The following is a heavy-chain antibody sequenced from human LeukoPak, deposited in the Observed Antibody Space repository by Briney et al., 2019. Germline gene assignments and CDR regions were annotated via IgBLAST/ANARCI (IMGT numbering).Heavy chain of an antibody. Sequence: GASVKVSCKASGGTFSSYAISRVRQAPGQGLEWMGGIIPIFGTANYAQKFQGRVTITADESTSTAYMELSSLRSEDTAVYYCARLGGPKVGATVYWGQGTLVTVSS. CDR1: GGTFSSYA. CDR3: ARLGGPKVGATVY. D-gene: IGHD1-26*01. CDR2: IIPIFGTA. J-gene: IGHJ4*02. V-gene: IGHV1-69*13.